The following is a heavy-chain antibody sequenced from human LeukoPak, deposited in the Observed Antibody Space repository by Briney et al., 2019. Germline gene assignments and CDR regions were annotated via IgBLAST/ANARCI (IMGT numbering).Heavy chain of an antibody. Sequence: SGTLSLTCAVYGGSFSGYYWSWIRQPPGKGLEWIGEINHSGSTNYNPSLKSRVTISVDTSKNQFSLKLSSVTAADTAVYYCARRRYSYGALLFDYWGQGTLVTVSS. D-gene: IGHD5-18*01. CDR1: GGSFSGYY. V-gene: IGHV4-34*01. CDR3: ARRRYSYGALLFDY. CDR2: INHSGST. J-gene: IGHJ4*02.